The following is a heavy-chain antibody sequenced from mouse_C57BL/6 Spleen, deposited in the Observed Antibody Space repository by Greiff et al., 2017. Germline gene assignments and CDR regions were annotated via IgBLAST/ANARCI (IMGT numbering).Heavy chain of an antibody. D-gene: IGHD2-3*01. V-gene: IGHV3-6*01. CDR3: ARGDDGYYAFAY. J-gene: IGHJ3*01. CDR1: GYSITSGYY. CDR2: ISYDGSN. Sequence: EVKLMESGPGLVKPSQSLSLTCSVTGYSITSGYYWNWIRQFPGNKLEWMGYISYDGSNNYNPSLKNRISITRDTSKNQFFLKLNSVTTEDTATYYCARGDDGYYAFAYWGQGTLVTVSA.